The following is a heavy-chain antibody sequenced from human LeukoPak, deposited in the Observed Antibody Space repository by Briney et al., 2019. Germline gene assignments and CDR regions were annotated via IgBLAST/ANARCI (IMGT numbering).Heavy chain of an antibody. CDR1: GFTFSSYA. J-gene: IGHJ5*02. D-gene: IGHD3-16*01. V-gene: IGHV3-23*01. Sequence: GGSLRLSCAASGFTFSSYAMSWVRQVPGKGLAWASAISGSGGSTYYADSVKGRFTISRDNSKNTLYLQMNSLRAEDTAVYYCAKDFGGPTVYTFDPWGQGTLVTVSS. CDR2: ISGSGGST. CDR3: AKDFGGPTVYTFDP.